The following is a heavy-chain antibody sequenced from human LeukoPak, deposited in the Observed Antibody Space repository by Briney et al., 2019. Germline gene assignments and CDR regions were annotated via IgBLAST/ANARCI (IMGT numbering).Heavy chain of an antibody. V-gene: IGHV1-69*04. CDR3: ARVDGSPDY. CDR1: GGTFSSYA. D-gene: IGHD2-15*01. J-gene: IGHJ4*02. CDR2: IIPILGIA. Sequence: SVKVSCKASGGTFSSYAISWVRQAPGQGLEWMGRIIPILGIANYAQKFQGRVTITADKSTSTAYMELSSLKSEDTAVYFCARVDGSPDYWGQGTLVTVSS.